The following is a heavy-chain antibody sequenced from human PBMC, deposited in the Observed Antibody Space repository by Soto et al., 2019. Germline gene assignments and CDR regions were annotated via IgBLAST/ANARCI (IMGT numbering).Heavy chain of an antibody. J-gene: IGHJ4*02. CDR3: ARGEYSGYDLFDY. CDR2: IWFDGRND. D-gene: IGHD5-12*01. Sequence: PGGSLRLSCVASGLTFRTYLMHWVRQAPGKGLEWVALIWFDGRNDYYVESVKGRFTASRDNSKNTLYLQMNSLRAEDTAVYYCARGEYSGYDLFDYWGQGTLVTVSS. CDR1: GLTFRTYL. V-gene: IGHV3-33*01.